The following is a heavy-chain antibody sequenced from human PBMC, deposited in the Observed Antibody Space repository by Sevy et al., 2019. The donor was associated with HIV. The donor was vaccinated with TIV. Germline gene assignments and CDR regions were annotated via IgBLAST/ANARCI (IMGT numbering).Heavy chain of an antibody. CDR3: ASASSAGEYYYDSSGYHPFDY. V-gene: IGHV3-11*06. J-gene: IGHJ4*02. Sequence: GGSLRLSCAASGFTFSDYYMSWIRQAPGKGLEWVSYISSSYTNYADSVKGRFTISRDNAKNSRYLQMNSLRAEDTAVYYCASASSAGEYYYDSSGYHPFDYWGQGTLVTVSS. CDR1: GFTFSDYY. CDR2: ISSSYT. D-gene: IGHD3-22*01.